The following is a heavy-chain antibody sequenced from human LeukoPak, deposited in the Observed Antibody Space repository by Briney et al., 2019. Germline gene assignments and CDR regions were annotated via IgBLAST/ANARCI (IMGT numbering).Heavy chain of an antibody. CDR3: ARSYPFDY. D-gene: IGHD1-26*01. Sequence: HGGSLRLSCAASGFTFSSYWIHWVRQARGKGLVWVSRISTDGSSTNYADSVKGRFTISRDNAKNTLYLQMNSLRAEDTAVYYCARSYPFDYWGQGTLVTVSS. CDR1: GFTFSSYW. V-gene: IGHV3-74*01. CDR2: ISTDGSST. J-gene: IGHJ4*02.